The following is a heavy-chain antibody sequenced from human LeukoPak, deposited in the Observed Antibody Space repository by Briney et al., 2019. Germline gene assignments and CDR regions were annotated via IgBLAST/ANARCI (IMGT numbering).Heavy chain of an antibody. CDR3: ARQRADYFYHYLDV. CDR1: GGSVSSTSYY. J-gene: IGHJ6*03. Sequence: SETLSLTCTVSGGSVSSTSYYWDWVRQPPGKGLEWIGNVYYGGNTFYNSSLESRVTISVDMSKDQFSLKLTSLTAADTAVYYCARQRADYFYHYLDVWGKGTSVTVSS. CDR2: VYYGGNT. V-gene: IGHV4-39*01.